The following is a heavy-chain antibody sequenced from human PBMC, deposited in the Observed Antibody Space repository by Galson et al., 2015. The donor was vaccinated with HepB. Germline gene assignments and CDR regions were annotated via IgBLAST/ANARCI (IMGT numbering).Heavy chain of an antibody. CDR3: ARHTVYWDSSGYYGPGDY. V-gene: IGHV5-51*01. J-gene: IGHJ4*02. D-gene: IGHD3-22*01. CDR1: GYSFTSYW. CDR2: IYPGDSDT. Sequence: QSGAEVKKPGESLKISCKGSGYSFTSYWIGWVRQMPGKGLEWMGSIYPGDSDTRYSPSFQGQVTISADKSISTAYLQWSSLKASDTAMYYCARHTVYWDSSGYYGPGDYWGQGTLVTVSS.